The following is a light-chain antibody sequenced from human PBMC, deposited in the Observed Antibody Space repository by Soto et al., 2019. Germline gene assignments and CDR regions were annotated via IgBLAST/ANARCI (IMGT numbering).Light chain of an antibody. CDR1: SSNIGNNF. CDR3: ATWDSSLIAEV. Sequence: QSVLTQPPSVSAAPGQKVTISCSGSSSNIGNNFVSWYQHLPGTAPKLLIYDNNKRTSGIPDRFSGTKSGTSATLGITGLQTGDEAHYYCATWDSSLIAEVFGGGTKLTVL. CDR2: DNN. J-gene: IGLJ2*01. V-gene: IGLV1-51*01.